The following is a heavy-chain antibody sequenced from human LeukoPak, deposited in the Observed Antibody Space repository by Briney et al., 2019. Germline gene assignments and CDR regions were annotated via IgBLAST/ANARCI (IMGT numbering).Heavy chain of an antibody. J-gene: IGHJ4*02. CDR2: IKQDGSER. D-gene: IGHD2-15*01. CDR1: GFTFSSYG. V-gene: IGHV3-7*04. CDR3: ARGPSGGNGFSY. Sequence: PGGSLRLSCAASGFTFSSYGKSWVRQAPGKGLEWVANIKQDGSERYYVDSVKGRFTISRDNAKNSLYLQMNSLRAEDTAVYYCARGPSGGNGFSYWGQGTLVSVSS.